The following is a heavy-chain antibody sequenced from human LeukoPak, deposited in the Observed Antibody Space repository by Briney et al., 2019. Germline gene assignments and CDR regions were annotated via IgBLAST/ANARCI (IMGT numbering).Heavy chain of an antibody. CDR2: ISSSSYI. D-gene: IGHD3-10*01. J-gene: IGHJ4*02. CDR1: GFTFSSYA. CDR3: ARGLGYLYYYGSGSYDY. Sequence: GGSLRLSCAASGFTFSSYAMSWVRQAPGKGLEWVSSISSSSYIYYADSVKGRFTISRDNAKNSLYLQMNSLRAEDTAVYYCARGLGYLYYYGSGSYDYWGQGTLVTVSS. V-gene: IGHV3-21*01.